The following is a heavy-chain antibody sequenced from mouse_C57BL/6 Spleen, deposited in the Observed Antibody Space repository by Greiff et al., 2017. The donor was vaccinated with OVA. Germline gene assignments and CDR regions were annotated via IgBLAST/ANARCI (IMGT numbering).Heavy chain of an antibody. CDR2: ISSGGDYI. Sequence: EVKVVESGEGLVKPGGSLKLSCAASGFTFSSYAMSWVRQTPEKRLEWVAYISSGGDYIYYADTVKGRFTISRDNARNTLYLQMSSLKSEDTAMYYCTREGDYDPYYFDYWGQGTTLTVSS. CDR3: TREGDYDPYYFDY. D-gene: IGHD2-4*01. V-gene: IGHV5-9-1*02. J-gene: IGHJ2*01. CDR1: GFTFSSYA.